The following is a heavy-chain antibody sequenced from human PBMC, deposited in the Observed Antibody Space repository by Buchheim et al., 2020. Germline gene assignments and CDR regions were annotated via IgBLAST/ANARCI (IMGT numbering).Heavy chain of an antibody. CDR3: ARGDKVGSVDP. V-gene: IGHV3-30-3*01. CDR1: GFTFSSYA. Sequence: QVQLVESGGGVVQPGRSLRLSCAASGFTFSSYAMHWVRQAPGKGLEWVAVISYDGSNKYYADSVKGRFTISRDNSKNSLYFQMNSLRAEDTAVYYCARGDKVGSVDPWGQGTL. CDR2: ISYDGSNK. D-gene: IGHD3-10*01. J-gene: IGHJ5*02.